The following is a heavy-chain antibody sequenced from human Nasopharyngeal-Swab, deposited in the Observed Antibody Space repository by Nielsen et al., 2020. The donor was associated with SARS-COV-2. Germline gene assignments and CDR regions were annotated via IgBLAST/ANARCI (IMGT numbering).Heavy chain of an antibody. V-gene: IGHV1-46*01. CDR2: INPSGGST. Sequence: WVRHAPGQGLEWMGIINPSGGSTSYAQKFQGRVTMTRDTSTSTVYMELSSLRSEDTAVYYCARGGGVVIPNDAFDIWGQGTMVTVSS. J-gene: IGHJ3*02. CDR3: ARGGGVVIPNDAFDI. D-gene: IGHD3-3*01.